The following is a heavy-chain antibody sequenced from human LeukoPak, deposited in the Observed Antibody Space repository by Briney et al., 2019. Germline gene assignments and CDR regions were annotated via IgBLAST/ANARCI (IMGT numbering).Heavy chain of an antibody. CDR2: ISSSSSYI. CDR3: ARVGSSGAMDFDY. V-gene: IGHV3-21*01. D-gene: IGHD5-18*01. Sequence: PGGSLRLSCAASGFTVSSNYMSWVRQAPGKGLEWVSSISSSSSYIYYADSVKGRFTISRDNAKNSLYLQMNSLRAEDTAVYYCARVGSSGAMDFDYWGQGTLVTVSS. J-gene: IGHJ4*02. CDR1: GFTVSSNY.